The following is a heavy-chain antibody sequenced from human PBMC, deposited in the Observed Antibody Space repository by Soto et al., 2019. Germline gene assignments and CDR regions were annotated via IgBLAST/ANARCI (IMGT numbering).Heavy chain of an antibody. Sequence: ASVKVSCKASGYTFTSYGISWVRQAPGQGLEWMGWISAYNGNTNYAQKLQGRVTMTTDTSTSTAYMELRSLRSEDTAVYYCARPWGIAARPRHHYYYGMDVWGQGTTVTVSS. V-gene: IGHV1-18*01. CDR3: ARPWGIAARPRHHYYYGMDV. CDR2: ISAYNGNT. J-gene: IGHJ6*02. CDR1: GYTFTSYG. D-gene: IGHD6-6*01.